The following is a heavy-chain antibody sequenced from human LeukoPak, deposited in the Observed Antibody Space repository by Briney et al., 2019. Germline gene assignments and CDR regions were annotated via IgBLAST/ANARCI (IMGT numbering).Heavy chain of an antibody. CDR3: AKVPEYSSGWYFDY. CDR1: GFTFSSYA. Sequence: GGSLRLSCAATGFTFSSYAMSWVRQAPGKGLEWVSAISGSGGSTYYADSVKGRFTISRDNSKNTLYLQMNSLRAEDTAVYYCAKVPEYSSGWYFDYWGQGTLVTVSS. CDR2: ISGSGGST. J-gene: IGHJ4*02. D-gene: IGHD6-19*01. V-gene: IGHV3-23*01.